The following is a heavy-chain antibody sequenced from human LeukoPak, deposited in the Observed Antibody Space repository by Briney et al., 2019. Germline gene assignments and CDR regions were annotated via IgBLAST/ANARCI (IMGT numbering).Heavy chain of an antibody. D-gene: IGHD2-21*02. J-gene: IGHJ4*02. CDR2: ISSSSSYI. Sequence: GGSLRLSCAASGFTFSSYSMNWVRQAPGKGLEWASSISSSSSYIYYADSVKGRFTISRDNAKNSLYLQMNSLRAEDTAVYYCARDPRLAYCGGDCHNSYWGQGTLVTVSS. CDR1: GFTFSSYS. V-gene: IGHV3-21*01. CDR3: ARDPRLAYCGGDCHNSY.